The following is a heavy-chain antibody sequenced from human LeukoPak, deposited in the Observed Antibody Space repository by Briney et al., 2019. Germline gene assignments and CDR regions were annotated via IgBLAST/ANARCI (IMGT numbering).Heavy chain of an antibody. V-gene: IGHV4-39*01. D-gene: IGHD6-13*01. J-gene: IGHJ4*02. CDR2: IYYSGST. Sequence: SETLSLTCTVSGGSISSSSYYWGWICQPPGKGLEWIGSIYYSGSTYYNPSLKSRVTISVDTSKNQFSLKLSSVTAADTAVYYCASPGSSSLITWGQGTLVTVSS. CDR3: ASPGSSSLIT. CDR1: GGSISSSSYY.